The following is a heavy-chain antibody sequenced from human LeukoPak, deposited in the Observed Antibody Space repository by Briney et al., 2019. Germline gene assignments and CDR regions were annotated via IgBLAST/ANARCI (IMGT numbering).Heavy chain of an antibody. CDR3: ARGRPHGNDY. CDR1: GFTFSSYW. J-gene: IGHJ4*02. V-gene: IGHV3-74*01. Sequence: GGSLRLSCAASGFTFSSYWMNWVRQAPGKGLVWASRIASDGSSTTYADSVKGRFSISRDNAKNTLYLQMNSLRVEDTAVYYCARGRPHGNDYWGQGTLVTVSS. CDR2: IASDGSST. D-gene: IGHD4-23*01.